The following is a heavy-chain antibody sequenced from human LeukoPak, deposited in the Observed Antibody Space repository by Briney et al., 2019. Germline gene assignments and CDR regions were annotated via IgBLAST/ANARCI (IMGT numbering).Heavy chain of an antibody. CDR2: ISGSGGST. Sequence: GGSLRPSCAASGFTFSSYAMSWVRQAPGKGLEWVSAISGSGGSTYYADSVKGRFTISRDNSKNTLYLQMNSLRAEDTAVYYCATTVVTPIWKSYYYYGMDVWGQGTTVTVSS. CDR1: GFTFSSYA. J-gene: IGHJ6*02. D-gene: IGHD4-23*01. CDR3: ATTVVTPIWKSYYYYGMDV. V-gene: IGHV3-23*01.